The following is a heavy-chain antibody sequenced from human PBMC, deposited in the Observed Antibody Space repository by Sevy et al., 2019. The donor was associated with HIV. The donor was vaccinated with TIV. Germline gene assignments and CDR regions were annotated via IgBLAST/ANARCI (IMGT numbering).Heavy chain of an antibody. J-gene: IGHJ6*02. Sequence: ASVKVSCKASGGTFSNHAIGWVRQAPGQGLEWMGRIIPIFGTANDAQKFQGRVTITADESTRMASMELSSLRSDDTAVYYCASRAYGDPEADYGMDVWGQGTTVTVSS. V-gene: IGHV1-69*13. CDR3: ASRAYGDPEADYGMDV. D-gene: IGHD4-17*01. CDR1: GGTFSNHA. CDR2: IIPIFGTA.